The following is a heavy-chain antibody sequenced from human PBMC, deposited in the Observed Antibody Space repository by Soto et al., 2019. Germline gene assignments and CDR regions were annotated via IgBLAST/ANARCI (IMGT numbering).Heavy chain of an antibody. D-gene: IGHD4-17*01. J-gene: IGHJ4*02. Sequence: PGGSLRLSCAASGFTFSSYAMSWVRQAPGKGLEWVSTISDSGNSTYSADSVKGRFTISRDNSKNTLYLQMNSLRAEDTAVYYCARDRYGDNLWGQDHLDYWGQGTLVTVSS. CDR1: GFTFSSYA. CDR3: ARDRYGDNLWGQDHLDY. V-gene: IGHV3-23*01. CDR2: ISDSGNST.